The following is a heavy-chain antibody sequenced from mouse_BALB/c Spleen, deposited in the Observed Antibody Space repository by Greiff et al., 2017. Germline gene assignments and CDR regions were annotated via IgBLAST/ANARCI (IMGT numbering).Heavy chain of an antibody. Sequence: VKLQESGAELARPGASVKLSCKASGYTFTSYWMQWVKQRPGQGLEWIGAIYPGDGDTRYTQKFKGKATLTADKSSSTAYMQLSSLASEDSAVYYCARTGTTEYYFDYWGQGTTLTVSS. CDR2: IYPGDGDT. CDR1: GYTFTSYW. D-gene: IGHD4-1*01. CDR3: ARTGTTEYYFDY. J-gene: IGHJ2*01. V-gene: IGHV1-87*01.